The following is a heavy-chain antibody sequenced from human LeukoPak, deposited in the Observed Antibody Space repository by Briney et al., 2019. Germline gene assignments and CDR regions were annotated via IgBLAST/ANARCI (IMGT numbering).Heavy chain of an antibody. J-gene: IGHJ5*01. CDR2: MYTGGAT. V-gene: IGHV3-53*01. CDR1: GFTVSGTH. Sequence: GGSLRLSCSASGFTVSGTHMSWVRQAPGKGLEWVSAMYTGGATYYADSVTGRFTVSRDTSRNTLFLHMNSLRAEDTAVYYCAKDEATSGGGLASWGQGTLVIVSS. D-gene: IGHD3-16*01. CDR3: AKDEATSGGGLAS.